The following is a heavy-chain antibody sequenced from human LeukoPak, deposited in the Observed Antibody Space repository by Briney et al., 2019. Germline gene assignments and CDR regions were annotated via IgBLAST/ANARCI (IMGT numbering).Heavy chain of an antibody. Sequence: GGSLRLSCAASGFTFSSYSMNWVRQAPGKGLEWVSSISSSSSYTYYADSVKGRFTISRDNAKNSLYLQMNSLRAEDTAVYYCARDPAPHIYYYYMDVWGKGTTVTVSS. J-gene: IGHJ6*03. CDR3: ARDPAPHIYYYYMDV. D-gene: IGHD2-2*01. V-gene: IGHV3-21*01. CDR1: GFTFSSYS. CDR2: ISSSSSYT.